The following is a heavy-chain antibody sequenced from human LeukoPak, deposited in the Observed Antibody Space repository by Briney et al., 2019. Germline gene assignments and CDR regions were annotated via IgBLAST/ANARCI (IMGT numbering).Heavy chain of an antibody. J-gene: IGHJ3*02. V-gene: IGHV1-24*01. D-gene: IGHD1-26*01. CDR1: GYTLTELS. Sequence: ASVKVSCKVSGYTLTELSMHWVRQAPGKGLEWMGGFDSEDGETIYAQKFQGRVTMTEDASTDTAYMELSSLRSEDTAVYYCATARYSGSYYLFAFDIWGQGTMVTVSS. CDR3: ATARYSGSYYLFAFDI. CDR2: FDSEDGET.